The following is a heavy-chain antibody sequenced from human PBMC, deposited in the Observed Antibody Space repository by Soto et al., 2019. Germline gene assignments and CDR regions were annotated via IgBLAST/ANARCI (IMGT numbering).Heavy chain of an antibody. J-gene: IGHJ6*02. D-gene: IGHD1-7*01. CDR1: GYSISSGYD. V-gene: IGHV4-38-2*02. CDR3: ARDGITGTTDYYGMDV. CDR2: IYHSGST. Sequence: XATLSLTFAVSGYSISSGYDWCWIRQPPGKGLEWIGSIYHSGSTYYNPSLKSRVTISVDTSKNQFSLKLSSVTAADTAVYYCARDGITGTTDYYGMDVWGQGTTVTVSS.